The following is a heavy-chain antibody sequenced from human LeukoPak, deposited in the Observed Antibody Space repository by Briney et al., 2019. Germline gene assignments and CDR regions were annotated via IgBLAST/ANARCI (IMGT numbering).Heavy chain of an antibody. CDR2: IIPIFGTA. CDR3: ATGRSLWGYFDY. V-gene: IGHV1-69*13. CDR1: GGTFTSYA. Sequence: GASVKVSCKASGGTFTSYAISWVRQAPGQGLEWMGGIIPIFGTANYAEKFQDRVTITADESTSTAYMELSSLRSEDTAVYYCATGRSLWGYFDYWGQGTLVTVSS. D-gene: IGHD2/OR15-2a*01. J-gene: IGHJ4*02.